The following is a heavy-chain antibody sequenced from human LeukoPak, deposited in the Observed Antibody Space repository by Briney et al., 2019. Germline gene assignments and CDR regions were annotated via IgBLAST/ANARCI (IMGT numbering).Heavy chain of an antibody. V-gene: IGHV4-59*01. J-gene: IGHJ4*02. D-gene: IGHD3-10*01. CDR2: IYYSGST. CDR1: GGSISSYY. CDR3: ARDQRGSFGSGFDY. Sequence: PSETLSLTCTVSGGSISSYYWSWIRQPPGKGPEWIGFIYYSGSTNYNPSLKSRVTISVDTSKNQFSLKLSPVTAADTAVYYCARDQRGSFGSGFDYWGQGTLVTVSS.